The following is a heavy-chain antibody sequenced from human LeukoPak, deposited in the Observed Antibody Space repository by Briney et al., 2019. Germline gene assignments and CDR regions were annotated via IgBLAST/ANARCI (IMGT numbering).Heavy chain of an antibody. CDR1: GFTFSNYA. CDR3: ARMSGYIYYFDY. D-gene: IGHD3-3*01. Sequence: GGSLRLSCAASGFTFSNYAMNWVRQAPGKGLEWVAVISYDGSNKYYADSVKSRFTISRDNSKNTLYLQMNSLRAEDTAVYYCARMSGYIYYFDYWGQGTLVTVSS. CDR2: ISYDGSNK. V-gene: IGHV3-30*04. J-gene: IGHJ4*02.